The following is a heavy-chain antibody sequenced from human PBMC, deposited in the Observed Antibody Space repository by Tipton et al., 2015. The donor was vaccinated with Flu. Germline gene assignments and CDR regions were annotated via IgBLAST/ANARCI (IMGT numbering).Heavy chain of an antibody. V-gene: IGHV1-69*09. CDR3: ASSGLDYYESGSFEYYYNAMDV. Sequence: QMQLVQSGAEVQKPGSSVKVSCKASRGSFSGYAIHWVRQAPGQGLEWMGRIIPKVGLSNFAQKFQGRVTLTADMFTDTAYMELRSLTSEDTAVYYCASSGLDYYESGSFEYYYNAMDVWGQGTSVTVSS. D-gene: IGHD3-10*01. J-gene: IGHJ6*02. CDR2: IIPKVGLS. CDR1: RGSFSGYA.